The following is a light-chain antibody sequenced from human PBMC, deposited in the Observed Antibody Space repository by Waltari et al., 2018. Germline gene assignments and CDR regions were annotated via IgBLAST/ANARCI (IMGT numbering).Light chain of an antibody. CDR1: QSVLYSSNNRNY. CDR2: WAS. V-gene: IGKV4-1*01. J-gene: IGKJ4*01. Sequence: DIVLTQSPDSLAVSLGERATINCKSSQSVLYSSNNRNYLVWYQQKPGQPPKLLINWASTRESGVPDRFSGSGSGTDFTLTISSLQAEDVALYYCQQYYSAPLTFGGGTKVKIK. CDR3: QQYYSAPLT.